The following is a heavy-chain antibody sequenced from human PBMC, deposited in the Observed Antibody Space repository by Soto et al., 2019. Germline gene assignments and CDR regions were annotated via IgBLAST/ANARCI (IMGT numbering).Heavy chain of an antibody. CDR3: VRRMTAVTIIDY. CDR2: IKQDGSEK. J-gene: IGHJ4*02. D-gene: IGHD4-17*01. CDR1: GFTFSNYW. V-gene: IGHV3-7*03. Sequence: GGSLRLSCVASGFTFSNYWMTWVRQAPGKGLEWVANIKQDGSEKLYVGSVKGRFTVSRDNAENSLHLDMNSLRAEDTAVYYCVRRMTAVTIIDYWGQGTLVTVSS.